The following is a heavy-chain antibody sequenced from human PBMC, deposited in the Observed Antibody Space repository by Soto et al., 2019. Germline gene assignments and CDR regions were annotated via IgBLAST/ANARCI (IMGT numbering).Heavy chain of an antibody. CDR3: TTARITMIGVVIDY. CDR1: GFTFSNAW. D-gene: IGHD3-22*01. Sequence: GGSLRLSCAASGFTFSNAWMSWVRQAPGKTLEWVGRIKSKTSGGTTDYAAPVKGRFTISRDDSKNILYLQMKSLQTGDTGVYYCTTARITMIGVVIDYWGQGIPVTV. V-gene: IGHV3-15*01. CDR2: IKSKTSGGTT. J-gene: IGHJ4*02.